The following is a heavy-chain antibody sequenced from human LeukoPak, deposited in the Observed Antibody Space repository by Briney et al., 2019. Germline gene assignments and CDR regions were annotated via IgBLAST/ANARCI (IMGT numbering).Heavy chain of an antibody. Sequence: GGSLRLSCEASEFSFRNYWMNWVRQAPGKGLEWVANIKQDGSEKHFVGSVKGRFIISRDNAKNSLYLQMKSLRAEDTAVYYCARDGQYSTSWYDFDYWGQGTLVTVSS. V-gene: IGHV3-7*04. CDR2: IKQDGSEK. CDR1: EFSFRNYW. J-gene: IGHJ4*02. D-gene: IGHD6-13*01. CDR3: ARDGQYSTSWYDFDY.